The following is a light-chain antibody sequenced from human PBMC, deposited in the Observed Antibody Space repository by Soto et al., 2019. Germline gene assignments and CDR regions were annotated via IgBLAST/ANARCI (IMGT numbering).Light chain of an antibody. CDR2: GAS. CDR1: QSVSSSY. V-gene: IGKV3-20*01. Sequence: EIVLTQSPGTLSLSPGGRATLSCRASQSVSSSYLAWYQQKPGQAPRLLIYGASSRATGIPDRFSGSGSGTDVTLTISRLEPEDFAVYYCQQYGSSPAITFGQGTRLEIK. CDR3: QQYGSSPAIT. J-gene: IGKJ5*01.